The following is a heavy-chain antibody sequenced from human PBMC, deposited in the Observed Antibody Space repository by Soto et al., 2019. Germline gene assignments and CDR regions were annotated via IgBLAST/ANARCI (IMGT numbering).Heavy chain of an antibody. V-gene: IGHV4-34*01. CDR1: GGSFSGYY. CDR2: INHSGST. D-gene: IGHD6-13*01. Sequence: QVQLQQWGAGLLKPSETLSLTCAVYGGSFSGYYWSWIRQPPGKGLEWIWEINHSGSTNYNPSLKSRVTIEVDTSKSHFSLKIGSVTAADTAVYYCARVRYDSSSCNFDYWGQGTLVTVSS. CDR3: ARVRYDSSSCNFDY. J-gene: IGHJ4*02.